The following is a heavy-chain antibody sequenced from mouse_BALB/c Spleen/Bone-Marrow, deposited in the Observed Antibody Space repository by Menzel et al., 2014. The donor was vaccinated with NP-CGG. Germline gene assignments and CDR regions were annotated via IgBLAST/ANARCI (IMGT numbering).Heavy chain of an antibody. CDR3: ARQEFAIYWYFDV. Sequence: EVQLQQSGAELVKPGASVKLSCSASGFNIKDTYMHWVKQRPEQGLEWIGRIDPANGNTKYDPKFQDKATITADTSSNTVDLQLSSLTFEDTAVYYCARQEFAIYWYFDVWGAGITGTVSS. CDR2: IDPANGNT. J-gene: IGHJ1*01. D-gene: IGHD1-3*01. CDR1: GFNIKDTY. V-gene: IGHV14-3*02.